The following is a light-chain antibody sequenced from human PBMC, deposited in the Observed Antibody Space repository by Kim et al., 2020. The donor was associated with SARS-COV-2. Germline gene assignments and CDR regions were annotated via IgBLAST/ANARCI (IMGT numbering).Light chain of an antibody. CDR3: QQYNSYPIT. Sequence: VGDKVHITWRAGPGLYNYLAWFQQKPGKAPKSLIYAASSLQSGVPSKFSGSGSGTDFTLTISSLQPEDFATYYCQQYNSYPITFGQGTRLEIK. CDR2: AAS. CDR1: PGLYNY. V-gene: IGKV1-16*02. J-gene: IGKJ5*01.